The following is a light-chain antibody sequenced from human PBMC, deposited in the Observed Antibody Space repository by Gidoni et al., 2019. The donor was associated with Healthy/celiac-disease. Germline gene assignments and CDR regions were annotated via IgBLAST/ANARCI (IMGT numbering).Light chain of an antibody. CDR1: QSISSW. J-gene: IGKJ1*01. CDR3: QQYNSPWT. V-gene: IGKV1-5*03. Sequence: DIQMTQSPSTLSASVGDRVTITCRASQSISSWLAWYQQKPGKAPKLLIYKASSLESGVPSRFSGSGSGTEFTLTISSLQPDDFATYYCQQYNSPWTCGQGTKVESK. CDR2: KAS.